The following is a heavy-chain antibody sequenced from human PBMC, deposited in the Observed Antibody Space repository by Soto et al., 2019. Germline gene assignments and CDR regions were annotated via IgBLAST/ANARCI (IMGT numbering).Heavy chain of an antibody. CDR1: GFTFSSYW. Sequence: GGSLRLSCAASGFTFSSYWMHWVRQAPGKGLVWVSCINSDGSSTSYADSVKGRFTISRDNAKNTLYLQMNSLRAEDTAVYYCARDPYCSGGSCHFWDYYYGMDVWGQGTTVTVSS. V-gene: IGHV3-74*01. J-gene: IGHJ6*02. D-gene: IGHD2-15*01. CDR2: INSDGSST. CDR3: ARDPYCSGGSCHFWDYYYGMDV.